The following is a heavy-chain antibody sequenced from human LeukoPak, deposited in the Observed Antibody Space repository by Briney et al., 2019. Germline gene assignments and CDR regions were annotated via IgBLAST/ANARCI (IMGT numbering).Heavy chain of an antibody. J-gene: IGHJ4*02. CDR1: GYTFTGHY. Sequence: ASVKVSCMASGYTFTGHYMHWVRQAPGQGLEWMGWFKPNSGETNYAQKFQGRFTMTWDTSISTAYMELTGLRSDDTAVYYCARDDEGRANFDFWGQGTLVTVSS. CDR3: ARDDEGRANFDF. CDR2: FKPNSGET. V-gene: IGHV1-2*02.